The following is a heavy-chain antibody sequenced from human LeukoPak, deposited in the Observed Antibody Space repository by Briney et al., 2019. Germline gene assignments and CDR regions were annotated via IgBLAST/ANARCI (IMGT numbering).Heavy chain of an antibody. CDR3: AREGGVVTDDAFDI. CDR1: GFTFSSYG. Sequence: GGSLRLSCAASGFTFSSYGMHWVRQAPGKGLEWVAVISYDGSNKYYADSVKGRFTISRDNSKNTLYLQMNSLRAEDTAVYYCAREGGVVTDDAFDIWGQGTMVTVSS. CDR2: ISYDGSNK. J-gene: IGHJ3*02. D-gene: IGHD2-21*02. V-gene: IGHV3-30*03.